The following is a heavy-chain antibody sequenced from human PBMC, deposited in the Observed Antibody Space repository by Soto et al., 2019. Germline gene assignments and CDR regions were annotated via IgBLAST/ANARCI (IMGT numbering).Heavy chain of an antibody. CDR2: IFSNDEK. Sequence: QVTLKESGPVLVKATETLTLTCTVSGISLSNERTGVSWIRQSPGKGLEWLAHIFSNDEKSYNASLKNRLTISKDTSKSLVVLIMTNMVPVDTGTYFCGRILQHNFFPPDYWGRGTQVTVSS. J-gene: IGHJ4*02. D-gene: IGHD6-13*01. V-gene: IGHV2-26*01. CDR3: GRILQHNFFPPDY. CDR1: GISLSNERTG.